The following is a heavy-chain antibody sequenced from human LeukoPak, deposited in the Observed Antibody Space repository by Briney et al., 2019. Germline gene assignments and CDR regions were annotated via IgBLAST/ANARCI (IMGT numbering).Heavy chain of an antibody. CDR1: GYTFTGYY. D-gene: IGHD6-6*01. V-gene: IGHV1-2*02. CDR3: ARDRVGYSSSSYYYYYMDV. J-gene: IGHJ6*03. Sequence: ASVKVSCKASGYTFTGYYMHWVRQAPGQGLEWMGWINPNSGGTNSAQKFQGRVTMTRDTSISTAYMELTRLRSDDTAVYYCARDRVGYSSSSYYYYYMDVWGKGTTVTVSS. CDR2: INPNSGGT.